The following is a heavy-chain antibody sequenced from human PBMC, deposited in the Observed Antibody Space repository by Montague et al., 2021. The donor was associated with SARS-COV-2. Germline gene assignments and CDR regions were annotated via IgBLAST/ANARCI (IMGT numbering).Heavy chain of an antibody. D-gene: IGHD3-10*01. CDR1: GFTFRSYW. CDR2: IRPDVTST. Sequence: SLRLSCAASGFTFRSYWMHWVRQVPGRGLVWVSRIRPDVTSTHYXSSXKGRFIISRDNAKNTLSLEMTNLRVDDTAIYYCVRPLWFGDSDYYFESWGQGTLVSVSS. J-gene: IGHJ4*02. CDR3: VRPLWFGDSDYYFES. V-gene: IGHV3-74*01.